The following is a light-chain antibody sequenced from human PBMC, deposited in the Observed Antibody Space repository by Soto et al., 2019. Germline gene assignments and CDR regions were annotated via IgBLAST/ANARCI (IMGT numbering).Light chain of an antibody. J-gene: IGLJ2*01. V-gene: IGLV2-14*03. CDR3: SSYTSNSTHVV. CDR1: SSDVGGYNY. CDR2: DVT. Sequence: QSVLTQPASVSGSPGQSITISCTGTSSDVGGYNYVSWYQHHPGKAPKLMIYDVTNRPSGVSDRFSGSKSGNTASLTISGLQAEDEADYYCSSYTSNSTHVVFGGGTKLTVL.